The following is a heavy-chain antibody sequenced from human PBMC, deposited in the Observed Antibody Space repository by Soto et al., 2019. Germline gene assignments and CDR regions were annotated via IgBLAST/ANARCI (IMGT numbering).Heavy chain of an antibody. Sequence: QVQLQQWGAGLLKPSETLSLTCAVYGGSFSNYYWSWIRQPPGKGLEWIGEINQSGSTNYNPSLKSRVTISVDTSKNQFSLRLSSVTAADSAVYYCARGFFRYCGGDCSRAFEIWGQGTMVTVSS. D-gene: IGHD2-21*02. V-gene: IGHV4-34*01. CDR3: ARGFFRYCGGDCSRAFEI. CDR2: INQSGST. CDR1: GGSFSNYY. J-gene: IGHJ3*02.